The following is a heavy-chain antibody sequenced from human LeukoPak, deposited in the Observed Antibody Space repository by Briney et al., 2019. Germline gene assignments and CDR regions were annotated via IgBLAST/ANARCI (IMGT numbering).Heavy chain of an antibody. J-gene: IGHJ4*02. Sequence: GGSLRLSCSASGLTVTNAWMNWVRQAPGEGLDWVGRIASKTDGGATDYAAPVKGRFTISRDDSKNTLNLQMNSLKTEDTAVYYCTTGIRGDWSQGTLVTVSS. V-gene: IGHV3-15*07. D-gene: IGHD3-10*01. CDR3: TTGIRGD. CDR2: IASKTDGGAT. CDR1: GLTVTNAW.